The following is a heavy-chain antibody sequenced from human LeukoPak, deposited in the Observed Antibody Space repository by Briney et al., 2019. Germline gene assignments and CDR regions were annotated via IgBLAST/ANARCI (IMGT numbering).Heavy chain of an antibody. D-gene: IGHD5-24*01. CDR2: IFYTGST. CDR3: ARVEDGHSIDY. V-gene: IGHV4-39*07. CDR1: GDSIGSSTYY. J-gene: IGHJ4*02. Sequence: PSETLSLTCTVSGDSIGSSTYYWGWIRQPPGKGLEWIANIFYTGSTYYNPSLKSRVTMSVDTSKNQFSLKLSSVTAADTAVYYCARVEDGHSIDYWGQGTLVTVSS.